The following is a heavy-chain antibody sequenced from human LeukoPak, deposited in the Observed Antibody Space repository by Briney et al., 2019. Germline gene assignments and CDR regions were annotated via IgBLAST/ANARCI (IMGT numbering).Heavy chain of an antibody. CDR3: ARSGLEWLLSYYYYYMDV. J-gene: IGHJ6*03. CDR1: GFTFSSYS. D-gene: IGHD3-3*01. V-gene: IGHV3-21*01. Sequence: GGSLRLSCAASGFTFSSYSMNWVRQAPGKGLEWVSSISSSSSYIYYADPVKGRFTISRDNAKNSLYLQMNSLRAEDTAVYYCARSGLEWLLSYYYYYMDVWGKGTLVTVSS. CDR2: ISSSSSYI.